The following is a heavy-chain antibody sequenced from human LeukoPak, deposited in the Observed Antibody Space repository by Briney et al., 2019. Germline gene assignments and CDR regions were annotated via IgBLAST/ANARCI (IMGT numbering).Heavy chain of an antibody. CDR1: GGSISSSNW. CDR2: IYHSGST. Sequence: PSETLSLTCAVSGGSISSSNWWSWVRQPPGKGLEWIGEIYHSGSTNYNPSLKSRVTISVDKSKNQFSLKLSSVTAADTAVYYCARSVTLYSIEPNWFDPWGQGTLVTVSS. D-gene: IGHD4-11*01. CDR3: ARSVTLYSIEPNWFDP. J-gene: IGHJ5*02. V-gene: IGHV4-4*02.